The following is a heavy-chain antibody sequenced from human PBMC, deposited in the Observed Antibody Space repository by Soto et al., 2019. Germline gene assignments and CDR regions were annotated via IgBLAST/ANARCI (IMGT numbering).Heavy chain of an antibody. V-gene: IGHV3-30-3*01. CDR1: GFTFSSYA. CDR3: ARSYYYYYGMDV. J-gene: IGHJ6*02. Sequence: HPGGSLRLSCAASGFTFSSYAMHWVRQAPGKGLEWVAVISYDGSNKYYADSVKGRFTISRDNSKNTLYLQMNSLRAEDTAVYYCARSYYYYYGMDVWGQGTTVAVFS. CDR2: ISYDGSNK.